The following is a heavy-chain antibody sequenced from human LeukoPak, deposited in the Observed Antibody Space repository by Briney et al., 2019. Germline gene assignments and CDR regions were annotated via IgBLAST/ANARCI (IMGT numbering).Heavy chain of an antibody. Sequence: KASETLSLTCTVSGASIGSYYWSWIRQPPGKGLEWIGYTSQNGYTKYTPSLKSRVTISRDTSENQFSLILSSVTAADTAVYYCTRHDVVAVIGHGMAVWGQGTTVTVSS. CDR3: TRHDVVAVIGHGMAV. D-gene: IGHD2-15*01. J-gene: IGHJ6*02. CDR2: TSQNGYT. V-gene: IGHV4-59*08. CDR1: GASIGSYY.